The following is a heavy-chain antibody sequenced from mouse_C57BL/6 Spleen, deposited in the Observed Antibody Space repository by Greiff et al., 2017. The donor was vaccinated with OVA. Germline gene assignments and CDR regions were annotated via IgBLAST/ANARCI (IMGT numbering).Heavy chain of an antibody. CDR3: ARDTAAQAGY. D-gene: IGHD3-2*02. Sequence: QVHVKQSGAELARPGASVKLSCKASGYTFTSYGISWVKQRTGQGLEWIGEIYPRSGNTYYNEKFKGKATLTADKSSSTAYMELRSLTSEDAAVYFCARDTAAQAGYWGQGTTLTVSS. V-gene: IGHV1-81*01. CDR2: IYPRSGNT. CDR1: GYTFTSYG. J-gene: IGHJ2*01.